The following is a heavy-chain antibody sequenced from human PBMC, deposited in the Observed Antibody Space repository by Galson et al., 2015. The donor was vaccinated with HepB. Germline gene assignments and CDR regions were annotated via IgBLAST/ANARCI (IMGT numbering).Heavy chain of an antibody. D-gene: IGHD1-26*01. CDR3: AKLRSGSYYDAFDI. V-gene: IGHV3-23*01. Sequence: SLRLSCAASGFTFRSYAMSWVRQAPGKGLEWVSAITFNGDNTYYAGSVKGRFTISRDNSKSTLYLQMSSLRADDTAVYYCAKLRSGSYYDAFDIWGPGTMLTVSS. CDR1: GFTFRSYA. CDR2: ITFNGDNT. J-gene: IGHJ3*02.